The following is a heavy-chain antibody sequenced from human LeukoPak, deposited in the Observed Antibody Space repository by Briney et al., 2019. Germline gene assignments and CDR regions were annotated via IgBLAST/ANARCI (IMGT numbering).Heavy chain of an antibody. CDR3: ASMNYDSSGYYPSYYYYYYMDV. Sequence: ASVKVSCKASGGTFSSYAISWVRQAPGQGLEWMGGIIPIFGTANYAQKFQGRVTITADKSTSTAYMELNSLRAEDTAVYYCASMNYDSSGYYPSYYYYYYMDVWGKGTTVTVSS. J-gene: IGHJ6*03. V-gene: IGHV1-69*06. CDR2: IIPIFGTA. CDR1: GGTFSSYA. D-gene: IGHD3-22*01.